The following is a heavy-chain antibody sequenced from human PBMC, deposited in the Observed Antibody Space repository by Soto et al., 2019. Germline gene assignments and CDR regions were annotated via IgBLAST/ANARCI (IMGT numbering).Heavy chain of an antibody. CDR3: ARWGVGATSGMGV. D-gene: IGHD1-26*01. Sequence: EVQLVESGGDLVQPGGSLRLSCAASGFTFSNHGMHWVRQAPGKGLEYVSAITGNGGSTYYATSVKRRFTISRDNSKNMLYLQMGSLRSEDMAVYYCARWGVGATSGMGVWGQGTTVVVAS. CDR1: GFTFSNHG. J-gene: IGHJ6*02. V-gene: IGHV3-64*01. CDR2: ITGNGGST.